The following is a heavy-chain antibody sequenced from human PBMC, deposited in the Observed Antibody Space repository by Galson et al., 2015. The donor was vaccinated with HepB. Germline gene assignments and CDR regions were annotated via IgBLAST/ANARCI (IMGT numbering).Heavy chain of an antibody. J-gene: IGHJ6*02. Sequence: SLRLSCAGSGFIFRHHAMAWIRQAPGKGLEWVSGINGRGSTTYYADAVKGRFSISRDNSKNSLYLQMNSLRAEDTAVYYCARDLSGSGTFLVYYYGMDVWGQGTTVTVSS. V-gene: IGHV3-23*01. CDR1: GFIFRHHA. CDR2: INGRGSTT. CDR3: ARDLSGSGTFLVYYYGMDV. D-gene: IGHD3-10*01.